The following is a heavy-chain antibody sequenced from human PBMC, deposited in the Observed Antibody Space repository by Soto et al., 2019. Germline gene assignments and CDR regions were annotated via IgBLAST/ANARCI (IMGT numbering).Heavy chain of an antibody. CDR2: IKSKTDGGTT. CDR1: GFTFSNAW. V-gene: IGHV3-15*07. D-gene: IGHD6-19*01. J-gene: IGHJ6*02. Sequence: WGSLRLSCAASGFTFSNAWMNWVRQAPGKGLEWVGRIKSKTDGGTTDYAAPVKGRFTISRDDSKNTLYLQMNSLKTEDTAVYYCTTDLPRVAGTGYYYGMDVWGQGTTVTVSS. CDR3: TTDLPRVAGTGYYYGMDV.